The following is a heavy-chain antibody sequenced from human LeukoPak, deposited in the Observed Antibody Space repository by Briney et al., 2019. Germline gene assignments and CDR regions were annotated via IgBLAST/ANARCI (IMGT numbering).Heavy chain of an antibody. CDR2: INPNTGGT. CDR1: GYTFTAYY. Sequence: ASVKVSCKASGYTFTAYYMHWMRQAPGQGLQWMGWINPNTGGTTYAQNFQGRVTMTRDTSTSTAYMDLSRLTSDDTAVYYCARMKYSGYDYGYWGQGTLVTVSS. CDR3: ARMKYSGYDYGY. D-gene: IGHD5-12*01. J-gene: IGHJ4*02. V-gene: IGHV1-2*02.